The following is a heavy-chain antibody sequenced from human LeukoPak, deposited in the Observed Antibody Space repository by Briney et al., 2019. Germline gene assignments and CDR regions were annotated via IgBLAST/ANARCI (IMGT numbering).Heavy chain of an antibody. CDR1: GGSISSYY. CDR2: IYYSGST. D-gene: IGHD6-6*01. J-gene: IGHJ4*02. Sequence: SETLSLTCTVSGGSISSYYWSWIRQPPGKGLEWIGYIYYSGSTSYNPSLKSRVTISVDTSKNQFSLKLSTVTAADTAVYYCARDSSSDLTGYWGQGTLVTVSS. CDR3: ARDSSSDLTGY. V-gene: IGHV4-59*01.